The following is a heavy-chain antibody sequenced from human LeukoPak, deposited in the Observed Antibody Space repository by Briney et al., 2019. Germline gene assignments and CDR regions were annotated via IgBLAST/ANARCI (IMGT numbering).Heavy chain of an antibody. Sequence: GGSLRLSCTASGFTFGDYAMSWFRQAPGKGLEWVGFIRSKAYGGTTEYAASVKGRFTISRDGSKSIAYLQMNSLKTEDTAVYYCTTQINYDFWSGHVDYWGQGTLVTGSS. J-gene: IGHJ4*02. V-gene: IGHV3-49*01. CDR3: TTQINYDFWSGHVDY. CDR2: IRSKAYGGTT. D-gene: IGHD3-3*01. CDR1: GFTFGDYA.